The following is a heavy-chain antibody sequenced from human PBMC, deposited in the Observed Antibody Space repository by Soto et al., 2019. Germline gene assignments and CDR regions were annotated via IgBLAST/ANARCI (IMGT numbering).Heavy chain of an antibody. V-gene: IGHV1-2*04. CDR1: GYTFTGYY. J-gene: IGHJ6*02. Sequence: ASVKVSCKASGYTFTGYYMHWVRQAPGQGLEWMGWINPNSGGTNYAQKFQGWVTMTRDTSISTAYMELSRLRSDDTAVYYCARDGPKQLTYYYGMDVWGQGTTVTVSS. CDR3: ARDGPKQLTYYYGMDV. CDR2: INPNSGGT. D-gene: IGHD6-13*01.